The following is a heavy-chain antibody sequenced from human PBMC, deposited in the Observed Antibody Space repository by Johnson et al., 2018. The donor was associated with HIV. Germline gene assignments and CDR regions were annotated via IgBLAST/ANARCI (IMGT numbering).Heavy chain of an antibody. CDR1: GFTFRSYG. Sequence: QVQLVESGGGVVQPGGSLRLSCAASGFTFRSYGMHWVRQAPGKGLEWVAFIRYDGSNKYYADSVKGRFTISRDNSKNTLYLQMNSLRAEDTAVYYCAKGDTVVGAKSEHAFDIWGQGTMVTISS. J-gene: IGHJ3*02. CDR3: AKGDTVVGAKSEHAFDI. D-gene: IGHD1-26*01. CDR2: IRYDGSNK. V-gene: IGHV3-30*02.